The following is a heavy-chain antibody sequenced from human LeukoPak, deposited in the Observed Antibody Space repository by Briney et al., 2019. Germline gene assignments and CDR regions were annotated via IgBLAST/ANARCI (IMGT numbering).Heavy chain of an antibody. CDR2: ITGSSSTI. V-gene: IGHV3-48*04. CDR3: VSPVSAAFHY. Sequence: GGSLRLSCAASGLTFSVYSFNWVRQAPGEGLEWISYITGSSSTIYYADSVKGRFTISRDNAKNSLFLQMNSLRAEDTAVYYCVSPVSAAFHYWGQGTLVTVSS. D-gene: IGHD4-11*01. CDR1: GLTFSVYS. J-gene: IGHJ4*02.